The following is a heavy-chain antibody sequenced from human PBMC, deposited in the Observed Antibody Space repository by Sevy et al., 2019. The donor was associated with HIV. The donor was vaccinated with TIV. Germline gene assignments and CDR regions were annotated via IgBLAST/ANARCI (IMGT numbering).Heavy chain of an antibody. CDR3: AKDTRDCSGGTCYSAPLYNWFDP. CDR2: IWYDGSNK. Sequence: GGSLRLSCVGSEFTFSYYGMHWVRQAPGKGLEWVAAIWYDGSNKYYADSVKGRFTISKDNSKNTLYLQMNGLRAEDTAVYYCAKDTRDCSGGTCYSAPLYNWFDPWGQGTLVTVSS. CDR1: EFTFSYYG. D-gene: IGHD2-15*01. V-gene: IGHV3-33*03. J-gene: IGHJ5*02.